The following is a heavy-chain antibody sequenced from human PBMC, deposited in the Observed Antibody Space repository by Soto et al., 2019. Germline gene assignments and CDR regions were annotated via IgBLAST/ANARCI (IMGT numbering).Heavy chain of an antibody. J-gene: IGHJ4*02. CDR3: AREWDDIVASSGGAFDY. V-gene: IGHV3-33*01. D-gene: IGHD5-12*01. Sequence: QVQLVESGGGVVQPGRSLRLSCAASGFTFSSYGMHWVRQAPGKGLEWVAVIWYDGSNKYYADSVKGRFTISRDNSKNTLYRQMNSLRAEDTAVYYCAREWDDIVASSGGAFDYWGQGTLVTVSS. CDR1: GFTFSSYG. CDR2: IWYDGSNK.